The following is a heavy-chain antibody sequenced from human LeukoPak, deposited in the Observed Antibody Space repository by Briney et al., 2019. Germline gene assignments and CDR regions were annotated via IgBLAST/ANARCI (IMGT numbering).Heavy chain of an antibody. V-gene: IGHV4-4*07. CDR1: GGSISSYC. CDR3: ARHRSRVGAITGSG. J-gene: IGHJ4*02. D-gene: IGHD1-26*01. Sequence: SETLSLTCTVSGGSISSYCWSWIRQPAGKGLEWIGRIYTSGSTNYNPSLKSRVTMSVDTSKNQFSLKLSSVTAADTAVYYCARHRSRVGAITGSGWGQGTLVTVSS. CDR2: IYTSGST.